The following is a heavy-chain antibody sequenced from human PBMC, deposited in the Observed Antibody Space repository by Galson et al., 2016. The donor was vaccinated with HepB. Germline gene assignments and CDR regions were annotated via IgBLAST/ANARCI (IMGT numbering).Heavy chain of an antibody. CDR3: ARVSSDYVWGSYTPYYWFDP. Sequence: SETLSLTCAVSGDSVTSNNWWSWVRQSPGKGLEWLGEVFHDGSTTYNPSLKTRVTISVDKSNNQFSLKLNSVTAADTAVYFCARVSSDYVWGSYTPYYWFDPWGQGTLVTV. V-gene: IGHV4-4*02. J-gene: IGHJ5*02. D-gene: IGHD3-16*01. CDR2: VFHDGST. CDR1: GDSVTSNNW.